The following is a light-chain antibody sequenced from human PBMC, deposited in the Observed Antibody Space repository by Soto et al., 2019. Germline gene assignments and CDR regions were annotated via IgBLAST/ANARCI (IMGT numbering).Light chain of an antibody. CDR1: QSVSIW. CDR3: QQYHTSSST. J-gene: IGKJ5*01. V-gene: IGKV1-5*03. CDR2: KSS. Sequence: DRQMTEYGSSVYVGGGDRVKNYCRASQSVSIWLAWYQQKPGRAPKLLIYKSSILESGVPSRFSGSGSGTEFTLTISILQPDDFATYYCQQYHTSSSTVGQGTRLEIK.